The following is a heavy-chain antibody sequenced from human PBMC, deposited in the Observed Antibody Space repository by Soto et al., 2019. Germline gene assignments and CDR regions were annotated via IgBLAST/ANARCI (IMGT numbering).Heavy chain of an antibody. CDR2: MNPNSGHT. D-gene: IGHD2-2*01. J-gene: IGHJ5*02. V-gene: IGHV1-8*01. Sequence: QVQLVQSRAEVKNPGASVKVSCKASGYTCTSHDINWMRQATGQGLERMGWMNPNSGHTNYAQKFQGRVTMTRDTSISTAYLELTNMRSEDTAIYYCAIDMSTTWGQGTLVTGSS. CDR1: GYTCTSHD. CDR3: AIDMSTT.